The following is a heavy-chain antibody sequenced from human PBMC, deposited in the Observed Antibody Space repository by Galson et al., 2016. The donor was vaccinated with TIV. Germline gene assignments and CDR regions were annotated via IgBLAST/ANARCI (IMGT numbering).Heavy chain of an antibody. D-gene: IGHD5-18*01. V-gene: IGHV1-69*13. CDR1: GGSFSSYV. Sequence: SVKVSCKASGGSFSSYVFNWVRQAPGQGLEWMGNIIPPFGSANYPQKFQGRATITADESTCTAYMELSRLRSEDTAIYYCATDRNTAMDTFHFSYGMDVWGQGTTVTVSS. J-gene: IGHJ6*02. CDR3: ATDRNTAMDTFHFSYGMDV. CDR2: IIPPFGSA.